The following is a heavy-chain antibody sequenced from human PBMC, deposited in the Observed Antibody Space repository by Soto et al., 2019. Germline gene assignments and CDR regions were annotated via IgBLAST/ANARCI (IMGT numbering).Heavy chain of an antibody. J-gene: IGHJ3*01. CDR2: IYYDGST. D-gene: IGHD3-10*01. CDR3: ARRAKMGFALTRGAEPGDAFDV. CDR1: GGSISSGPDY. Sequence: QMQLQESGPGLVKPSQTLSLTCTVSGGSISSGPDYWSWIRQHPGKGLEWIGYIYYDGSTFYNPSLKRRVHISTAASKKQFDLKLTSVTAADTAVYYCARRAKMGFALTRGAEPGDAFDVWGQGTLVTVSS. V-gene: IGHV4-31*03.